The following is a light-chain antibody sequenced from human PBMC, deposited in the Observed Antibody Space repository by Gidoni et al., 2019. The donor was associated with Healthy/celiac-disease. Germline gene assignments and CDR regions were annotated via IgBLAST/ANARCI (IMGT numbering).Light chain of an antibody. CDR3: LLSYSGAL. Sequence: QAVVTQEPSLTVSPGGTVTLTCGSSTGAVTSGHYPYWFQQKPGQAPRTLIYDTSNKHSWTPARFSGSLLGGKAALTLSGAQPEDEAEYYCLLSYSGALFGTGTKVTVL. CDR2: DTS. V-gene: IGLV7-46*01. CDR1: TGAVTSGHY. J-gene: IGLJ1*01.